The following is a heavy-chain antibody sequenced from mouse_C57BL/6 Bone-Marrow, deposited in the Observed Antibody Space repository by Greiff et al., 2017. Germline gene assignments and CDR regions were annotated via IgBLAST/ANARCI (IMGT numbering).Heavy chain of an antibody. V-gene: IGHV1-55*01. CDR3: AIYYYGSSYV. D-gene: IGHD1-1*01. Sequence: QVQLQQPGAELVKPGASVKMSCKASGYTFTSYWITWVTQRPGQGLEWIGDIYPGSGSTNYNEKFKSKATLTVDTSSSTAYMQLSSLTSEDSAVYYCAIYYYGSSYVWGTGTTVTVSS. CDR1: GYTFTSYW. J-gene: IGHJ1*03. CDR2: IYPGSGST.